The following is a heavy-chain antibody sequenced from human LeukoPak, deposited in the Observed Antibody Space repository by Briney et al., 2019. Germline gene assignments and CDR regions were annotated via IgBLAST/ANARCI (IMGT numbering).Heavy chain of an antibody. Sequence: PSETLSLTCTVSGGSISSSSYYWGWIRQPPGKGLEWIGSIYYSGSTYYNPSLKSRVTISVDTPKNQFSLKLSSVTAADTAVYYCARESPADILDYWGQGTLVTVSS. CDR3: ARESPADILDY. D-gene: IGHD2-2*01. CDR1: GGSISSSSYY. J-gene: IGHJ4*02. V-gene: IGHV4-39*07. CDR2: IYYSGST.